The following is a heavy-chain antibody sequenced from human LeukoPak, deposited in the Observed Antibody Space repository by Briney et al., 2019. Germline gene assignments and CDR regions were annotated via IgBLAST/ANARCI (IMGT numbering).Heavy chain of an antibody. J-gene: IGHJ4*02. Sequence: GASVKVSFKPSGGTFTIYAISWVRQAPGQGLEWMGRIIPILGIRNNAQKFQGRVTITAEKSTRTAYMERRRLGTEDTAAYYCASVGRIAGGGTVPFDYWDQGTLVAVS. CDR2: IIPILGIR. CDR3: ASVGRIAGGGTVPFDY. CDR1: GGTFTIYA. D-gene: IGHD6-13*01. V-gene: IGHV1-69*04.